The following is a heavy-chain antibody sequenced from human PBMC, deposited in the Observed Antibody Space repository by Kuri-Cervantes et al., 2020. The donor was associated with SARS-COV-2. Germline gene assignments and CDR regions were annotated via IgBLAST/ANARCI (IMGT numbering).Heavy chain of an antibody. V-gene: IGHV3-23*01. CDR3: ARSAFLGEEMDS. Sequence: GGSLRLSCAASGFTFSSYAMSWVRRAPGKGLEWVSAISGSGGSTYYADSVKGRFTISRDNSKNTLYLQMNSLRAEDTAVYYCARSAFLGEEMDSWGQGTLVTVSS. CDR2: ISGSGGST. J-gene: IGHJ5*01. CDR1: GFTFSSYA. D-gene: IGHD3-16*01.